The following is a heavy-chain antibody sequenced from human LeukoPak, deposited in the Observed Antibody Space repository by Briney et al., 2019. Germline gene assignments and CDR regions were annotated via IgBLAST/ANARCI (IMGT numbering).Heavy chain of an antibody. CDR3: ARHEPWSRGSYYYMDV. Sequence: SVKVSCKASRGTFSSYTISWVRQAPGQGLEWMGRIIPILDIASYAQKFQGRVTITADKSPSTAYMELSSLKSEDTAVYYCARHEPWSRGSYYYMDVWGKGTTVTVSS. J-gene: IGHJ6*03. V-gene: IGHV1-69*02. D-gene: IGHD3-10*01. CDR1: RGTFSSYT. CDR2: IIPILDIA.